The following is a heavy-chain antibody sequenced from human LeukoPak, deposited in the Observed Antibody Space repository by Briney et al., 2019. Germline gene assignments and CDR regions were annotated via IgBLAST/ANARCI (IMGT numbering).Heavy chain of an antibody. CDR1: GFTFSDYY. D-gene: IGHD3-10*01. Sequence: GGSLRLSCAASGFTFSDYYMSWIRQAPGKGLEWVSYITSSSSYYADSVKGRFTISRDNAKNSLYLQMNSLRAEDTAVYYCARLTLWGVRGEEAFDIWGQGTMVTVSS. V-gene: IGHV3-11*03. CDR3: ARLTLWGVRGEEAFDI. CDR2: ITSSSS. J-gene: IGHJ3*02.